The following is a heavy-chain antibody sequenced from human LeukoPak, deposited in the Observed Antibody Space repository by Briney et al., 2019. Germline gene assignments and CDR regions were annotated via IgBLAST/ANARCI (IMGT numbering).Heavy chain of an antibody. CDR3: ARHAAYYYGSGSYYRY. CDR2: INHSGST. CDR1: GGSIGSFY. Sequence: TSETLSLTCTVSGGSIGSFYWSWIRQPPGKGLEWIGEINHSGSTNYNPSLKSRVTISVDTSKNQFSLKLSSVTAADTAVYYCARHAAYYYGSGSYYRYWGQGTLVTVSS. V-gene: IGHV4-34*01. J-gene: IGHJ4*02. D-gene: IGHD3-10*01.